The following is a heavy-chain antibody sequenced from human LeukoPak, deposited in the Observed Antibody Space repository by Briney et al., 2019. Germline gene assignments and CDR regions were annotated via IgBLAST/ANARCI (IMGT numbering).Heavy chain of an antibody. CDR2: ICPSGST. Sequence: PGGSLRLSCAASGFTLTTYAMSWVRQATGKGLGWVSAICPSGSTFYADSVKGRFTISRDNSKNTLYLQMNTLRAEDTAVYYCANDYRSGSFHDFWGQGTLVTVSS. V-gene: IGHV3-23*01. CDR1: GFTLTTYA. CDR3: ANDYRSGSFHDF. D-gene: IGHD3-10*01. J-gene: IGHJ4*02.